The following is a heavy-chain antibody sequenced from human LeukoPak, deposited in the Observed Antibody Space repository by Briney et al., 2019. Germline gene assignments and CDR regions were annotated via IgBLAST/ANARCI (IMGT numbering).Heavy chain of an antibody. V-gene: IGHV4-34*01. J-gene: IGHJ5*02. Sequence: KPSETLSLTCAVYGGSFSGYYWSWIRQPPGKGLEWIGEINHSGSTNYNPSLKSRVTISVDTSKNQFSLKLSSVTAADTAVYYCARRPTSHVSAKVNWFDPWGQGTLVTVSS. CDR3: ARRPTSHVSAKVNWFDP. CDR2: INHSGST. CDR1: GGSFSGYY.